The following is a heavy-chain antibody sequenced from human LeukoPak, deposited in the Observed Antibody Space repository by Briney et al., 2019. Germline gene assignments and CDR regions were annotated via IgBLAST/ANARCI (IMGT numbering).Heavy chain of an antibody. CDR3: AKGAFDI. Sequence: AGSLRLSCAASGFTFSSYGMHWVRQAPGKGLEWVAVISYDGSNKYYADSVKGRFTISRDNSKNTLYLQMNSLRAEDTAVYYFAKGAFDIWGQGTMVTVSS. J-gene: IGHJ3*02. CDR2: ISYDGSNK. CDR1: GFTFSSYG. V-gene: IGHV3-30*18.